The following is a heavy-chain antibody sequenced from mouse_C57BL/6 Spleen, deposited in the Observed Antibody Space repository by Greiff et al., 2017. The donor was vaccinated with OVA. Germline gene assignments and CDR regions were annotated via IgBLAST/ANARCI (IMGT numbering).Heavy chain of an antibody. CDR3: ARVYYDYGYAMDY. V-gene: IGHV1-42*01. CDR1: GYSFTGYY. Sequence: EVQLQQSGPELVKPGASVKISCKASGYSFTGYYMNWVKQSPEKSLEWIGEINPSTGGTTYNQKFKAKATLTVDKSSSTAYMQLKSLTSEDSAVYYCARVYYDYGYAMDYWGQGTSVTVSS. CDR2: INPSTGGT. J-gene: IGHJ4*01. D-gene: IGHD2-4*01.